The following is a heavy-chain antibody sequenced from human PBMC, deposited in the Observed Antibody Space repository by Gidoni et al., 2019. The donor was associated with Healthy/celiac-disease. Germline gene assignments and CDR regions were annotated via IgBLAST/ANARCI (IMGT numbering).Heavy chain of an antibody. CDR2: IYYSGST. Sequence: QVQLQESGPGLVKPSQTLSITCTVSGGSISSGGYYWSWIRQHPGKGLEWIGYIYYSGSTYYNPSLKSRVTISVDTSKNQFSLKLSSVTAADTAVYYCARDQGGSGSYSPFDYWGQGTLVTVSS. J-gene: IGHJ4*02. V-gene: IGHV4-31*03. CDR3: ARDQGGSGSYSPFDY. CDR1: GGSISSGGYY. D-gene: IGHD1-26*01.